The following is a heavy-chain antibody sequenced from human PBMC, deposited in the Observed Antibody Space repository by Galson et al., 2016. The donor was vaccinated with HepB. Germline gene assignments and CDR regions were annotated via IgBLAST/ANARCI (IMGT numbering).Heavy chain of an antibody. V-gene: IGHV3-30*04. Sequence: SLRLSCAASGFTFSTYAMYWVRQAPGKGLEWVAVISYDGNKKYYADSVKGRFTVSRDNARNTLYLQISSLRAEDTAVYYCVRKSTTGSGNSFEMWGQGAMVTVSS. CDR2: ISYDGNKK. D-gene: IGHD1-14*01. CDR3: VRKSTTGSGNSFEM. CDR1: GFTFSTYA. J-gene: IGHJ3*02.